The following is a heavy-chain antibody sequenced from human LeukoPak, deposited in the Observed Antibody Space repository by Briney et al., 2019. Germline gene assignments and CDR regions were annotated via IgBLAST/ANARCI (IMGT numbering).Heavy chain of an antibody. J-gene: IGHJ5*01. CDR3: ATDAGGSWWWFDY. CDR2: IKSKTDGGTT. CDR1: GFTFSIAW. Sequence: PGGSLRLSCAASGFTFSIAWMNWVRQAPGKGLEWVGRIKSKTDGGTTDYSAPVKGRFNISRNDSKNMLYLQMNSLKMEDTAVYYCATDAGGSWWWFDYWGQGTLVTVSS. D-gene: IGHD2-15*01. V-gene: IGHV3-15*01.